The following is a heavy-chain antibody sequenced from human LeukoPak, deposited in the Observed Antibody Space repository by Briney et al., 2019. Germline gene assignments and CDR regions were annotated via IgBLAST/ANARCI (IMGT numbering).Heavy chain of an antibody. V-gene: IGHV1-58*01. CDR3: AADLLSFDAFDI. Sequence: GASVKVSCKASGFTFTSSAVQWVRQARGQRLEWIGWIVVGSGNTNYAQKFQEGVTITRDMSTSTAYMELSSLRSEDTAVYYCAADLLSFDAFDIWGQGTMVTVSS. J-gene: IGHJ3*02. D-gene: IGHD2-15*01. CDR2: IVVGSGNT. CDR1: GFTFTSSA.